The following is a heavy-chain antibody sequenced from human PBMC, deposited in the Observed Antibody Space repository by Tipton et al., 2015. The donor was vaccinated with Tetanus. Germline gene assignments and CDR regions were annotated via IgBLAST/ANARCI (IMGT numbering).Heavy chain of an antibody. CDR2: ISYSSGTI. CDR3: ARDSTHLRDGYNDFDY. V-gene: IGHV3-48*02. D-gene: IGHD5-24*01. CDR1: GFTFTSYS. J-gene: IGHJ4*02. Sequence: SLRLSCAASGFTFTSYSMNWVRQAPGKGLEWVSYISYSSGTIYYADSVQGRFTISRDNAKNSLYLQMNSLRDEDTAVYYCARDSTHLRDGYNDFDYWGQGTLVTFSS.